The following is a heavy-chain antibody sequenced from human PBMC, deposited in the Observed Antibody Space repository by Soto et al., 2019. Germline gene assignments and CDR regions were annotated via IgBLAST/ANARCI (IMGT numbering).Heavy chain of an antibody. V-gene: IGHV4-34*01. J-gene: IGHJ4*02. CDR2: INHSGST. Sequence: SETLSLTCAVYGGSFSGYYWSWIRQPPGKGLEWIGEINHSGSTNYNPSLKSRVTISVDTSKNQFSLKLSSVTAADTAVYYCARTVDYYGSGISEYYFDYWGQGTLVTVSS. CDR3: ARTVDYYGSGISEYYFDY. CDR1: GGSFSGYY. D-gene: IGHD3-10*01.